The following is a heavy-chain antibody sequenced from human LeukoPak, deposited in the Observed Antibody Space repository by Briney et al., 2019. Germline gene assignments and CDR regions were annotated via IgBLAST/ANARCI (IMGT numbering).Heavy chain of an antibody. CDR2: IHYRGST. J-gene: IGHJ1*01. CDR1: GGSISDYY. CDR3: ARGTVLQH. V-gene: IGHV4-59*08. Sequence: SETLSVTCTVSGGSISDYYWNWIRQPPGKGLEWIGYIHYRGSTTCNPSLKSRVTLSVDTSKNQFSLKLRSVTAAGTAMYYCARGTVLQHWGQGTLVTVSS. D-gene: IGHD4-17*01.